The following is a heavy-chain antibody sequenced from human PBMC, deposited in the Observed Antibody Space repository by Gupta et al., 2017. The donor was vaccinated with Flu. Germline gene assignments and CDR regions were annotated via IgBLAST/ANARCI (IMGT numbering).Heavy chain of an antibody. Sequence: EGQLVESGGGLARPGGSLRLSCAASGFTFTYYTMKWVRQAPGKGLEWVSSISSTSSFIYYADSLKGRFTISRDNTKSSLYLQMNSLRAEDTAVYYCARDLGEGYYYGMDVWGPGTTVTVSS. J-gene: IGHJ6*02. V-gene: IGHV3-21*01. CDR1: GFTFTYYT. CDR3: ARDLGEGYYYGMDV. CDR2: ISSTSSFI.